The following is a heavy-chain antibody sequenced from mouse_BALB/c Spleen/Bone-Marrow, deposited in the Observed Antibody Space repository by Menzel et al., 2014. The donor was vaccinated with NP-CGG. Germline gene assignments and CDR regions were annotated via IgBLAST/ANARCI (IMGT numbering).Heavy chain of an antibody. J-gene: IGHJ1*01. CDR1: GFTFSSYA. CDR2: ISSGGSYT. V-gene: IGHV5-9-4*01. D-gene: IGHD4-1*01. Sequence: EVKLVESGGGLVKPGGSLKLSCAASGFTFSSYAMSWVPQSPEKRLEWVAEISSGGSYTYYPDTVTGRFTISRDNAKNTLYLEMSSLRSEDTAMYYCASKTGTGYWYFDVWGAGTTVTVSS. CDR3: ASKTGTGYWYFDV.